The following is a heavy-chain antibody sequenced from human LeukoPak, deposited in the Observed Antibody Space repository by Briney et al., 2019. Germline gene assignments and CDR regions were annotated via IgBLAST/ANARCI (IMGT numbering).Heavy chain of an antibody. Sequence: GESLKISCKGSGYSFASYWIGWVRQMPGKGLEWMGIIYPGDSDTRYSPSFQGQVTISADKSISTAYLQWSSLKASDTAMYYCARQAGRRRDGYNHFDYWGQGTLVTVSS. CDR3: ARQAGRRRDGYNHFDY. CDR1: GYSFASYW. CDR2: IYPGDSDT. V-gene: IGHV5-51*01. J-gene: IGHJ4*02. D-gene: IGHD5-24*01.